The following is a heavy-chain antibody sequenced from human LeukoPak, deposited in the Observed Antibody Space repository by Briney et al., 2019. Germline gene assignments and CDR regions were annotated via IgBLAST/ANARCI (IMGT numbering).Heavy chain of an antibody. V-gene: IGHV3-74*01. J-gene: IGHJ4*02. CDR2: INSDGRST. Sequence: HAGGSLRLSCAGSGFTFSSNWMHWVRQGPGKGLVWVSRINSDGRSTTYADPVKGRFTISRDNAKNTLYLQMNSLRAEDTAVYYCARAADYYDSSGYKTPPGYWGQGTLVTVSS. CDR1: GFTFSSNW. D-gene: IGHD3-22*01. CDR3: ARAADYYDSSGYKTPPGY.